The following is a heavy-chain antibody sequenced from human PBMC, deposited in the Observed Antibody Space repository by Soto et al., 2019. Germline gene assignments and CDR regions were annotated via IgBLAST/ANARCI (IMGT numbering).Heavy chain of an antibody. Sequence: SLRLSCAASGFTFSSYAMSWVRQAPGKGLEWVSSISSSSSYIYYADSVKGRFTISRDNAKNSLYLQMNSLRAEDTAVYYCAKTLIAVAGTFGYWGQGTLVTVSS. V-gene: IGHV3-21*01. D-gene: IGHD6-19*01. CDR1: GFTFSSYA. CDR3: AKTLIAVAGTFGY. J-gene: IGHJ4*02. CDR2: ISSSSSYI.